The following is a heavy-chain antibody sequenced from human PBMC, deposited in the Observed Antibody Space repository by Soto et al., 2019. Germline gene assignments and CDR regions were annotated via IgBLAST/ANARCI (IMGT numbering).Heavy chain of an antibody. V-gene: IGHV2-5*02. D-gene: IGHD3-16*01. J-gene: IGHJ5*02. Sequence: QITLKESGPTLVKPTQTLTLTCTFSGFSLSTSGVGVGWIRQPPGKALEWLALIYCDDDKRYSPSLKSRLTITKDTSKNQVVLTMTNMDAVDTATYYCAHSLYEYVWGTNWFDPWGQGTLVTVSS. CDR2: IYCDDDK. CDR3: AHSLYEYVWGTNWFDP. CDR1: GFSLSTSGVG.